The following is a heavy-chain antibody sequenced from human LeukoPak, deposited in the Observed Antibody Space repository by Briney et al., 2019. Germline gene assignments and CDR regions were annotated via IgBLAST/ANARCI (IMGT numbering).Heavy chain of an antibody. D-gene: IGHD3-16*01. CDR1: GGSFSGYY. V-gene: IGHV4-34*01. J-gene: IGHJ4*02. Sequence: PSETLSLTCAVYGGSFSGYYWSWIRQPPGKGLEWVGEINPSGSTNYNPSLKSRVAMSVDTSKNQFSLKLSSVTAADTAVYYCARNVRGGSTYLDYWGQGTLVTVSS. CDR2: INPSGST. CDR3: ARNVRGGSTYLDY.